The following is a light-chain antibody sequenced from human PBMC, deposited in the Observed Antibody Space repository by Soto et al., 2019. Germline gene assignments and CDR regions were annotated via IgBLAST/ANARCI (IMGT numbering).Light chain of an antibody. CDR2: GAS. CDR3: QQLWT. V-gene: IGKV3-15*01. Sequence: EIVMTQSPATLSVSPGERCTLSCRASQSVSSNLAWYQQKPGQAPRLLIYGASTRATGIPARFSGSGSGTEFTLTIRSLQSEDFAVYYCQQLWTFGQGTKVDIK. CDR1: QSVSSN. J-gene: IGKJ1*01.